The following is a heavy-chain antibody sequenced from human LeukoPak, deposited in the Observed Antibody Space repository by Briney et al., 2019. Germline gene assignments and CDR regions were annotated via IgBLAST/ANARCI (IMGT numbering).Heavy chain of an antibody. CDR2: TNPSGGST. CDR3: ARERTRSLTIFGVVTEAYYYGMDA. J-gene: IGHJ6*02. Sequence: ASVKVSCKASGYTFTSYYMHWVRQAPGQGLEWMGITNPSGGSTSYAQKFQGRVTMTRDTSTSTVYMELSSLRSEDTAVYYCARERTRSLTIFGVVTEAYYYGMDAWGQGATVTVSS. D-gene: IGHD3-3*01. CDR1: GYTFTSYY. V-gene: IGHV1-46*01.